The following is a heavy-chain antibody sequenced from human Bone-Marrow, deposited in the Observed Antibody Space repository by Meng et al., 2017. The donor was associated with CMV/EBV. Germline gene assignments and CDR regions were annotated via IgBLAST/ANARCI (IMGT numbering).Heavy chain of an antibody. CDR3: ARAWGGDYFDY. Sequence: SEPLSLTCTVSGVPISSGYYYWSWIRQPPGMGLEWIGYIYYSGNTYYNPSLKRRLTITINTSENQFSLKLSSVTAADTAVYYCARAWGGDYFDYWCQGALVTVSS. V-gene: IGHV4-30-4*08. CDR2: IYYSGNT. CDR1: GVPISSGYYY. J-gene: IGHJ4*02. D-gene: IGHD3-10*01.